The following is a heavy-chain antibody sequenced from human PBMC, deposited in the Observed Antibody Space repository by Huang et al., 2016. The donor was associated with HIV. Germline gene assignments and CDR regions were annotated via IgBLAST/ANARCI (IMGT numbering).Heavy chain of an antibody. CDR2: IGRGDRPI. V-gene: IGHV3-48*02. CDR3: ARDYGGLDY. CDR1: GFTLSAYS. D-gene: IGHD4-17*01. J-gene: IGHJ4*02. Sequence: EVRLVESGGGLVQPGGSLRLSCAASGFTLSAYSMNWVRQAPGKGLEWVAYIGRGDRPIHYAHSVRGRFTIFRDSAENSLYLQMNSPTDADTAFYYCARDYGGLDYWGQGALVIVSS.